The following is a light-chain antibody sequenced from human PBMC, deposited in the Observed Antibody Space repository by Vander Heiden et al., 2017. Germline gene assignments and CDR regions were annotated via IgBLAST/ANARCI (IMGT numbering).Light chain of an antibody. J-gene: IGLJ2*01. Sequence: QSVLTQPPSASGTPGQRVTISCSGSTSNIGSNYVYWYQQVPGTAPKLLSFRNTQRPSGVPDRFSGSKSGTSASLAISGLRSEDEADYYCAAWDDSLTGRVVFGGGTKLTVL. CDR1: TSNIGSNY. CDR2: RNT. CDR3: AAWDDSLTGRVV. V-gene: IGLV1-47*01.